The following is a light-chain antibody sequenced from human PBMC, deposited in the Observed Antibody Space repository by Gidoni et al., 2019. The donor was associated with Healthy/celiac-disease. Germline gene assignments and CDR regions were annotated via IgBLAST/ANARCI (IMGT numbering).Light chain of an antibody. V-gene: IGLV3-21*02. CDR1: NIGSKG. Sequence: SSVLTQPPSVSVAPGQTASITCGGNNIGSKGVNWYQQKPGQAPVLVVYDDSDRPSGIPERFSGSNSGNTATLTISRVEAGDEADYYCQVWDSSSDHFVVFGGGTKLTV. CDR3: QVWDSSSDHFVV. CDR2: DDS. J-gene: IGLJ2*01.